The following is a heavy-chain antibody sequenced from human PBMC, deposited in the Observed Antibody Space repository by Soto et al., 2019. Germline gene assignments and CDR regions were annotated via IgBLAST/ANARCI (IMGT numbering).Heavy chain of an antibody. CDR2: ISYDGSNK. D-gene: IGHD6-6*01. J-gene: IGHJ5*02. CDR1: GFTFSSYG. V-gene: IGHV3-30*18. CDR3: AKDSVVVSARPRISYYAP. Sequence: PGGSLRLSCAASGFTFSSYGMHWVRQAPGKGLEWVAVISYDGSNKYYADSVKGRFTISRDNSKNTLYLQMNSLRAEDTAVYYCAKDSVVVSARPRISYYAPWGQGSLVTVSS.